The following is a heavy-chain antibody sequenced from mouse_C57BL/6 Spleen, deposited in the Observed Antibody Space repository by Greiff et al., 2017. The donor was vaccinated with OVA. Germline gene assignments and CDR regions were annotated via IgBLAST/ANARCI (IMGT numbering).Heavy chain of an antibody. V-gene: IGHV1-55*01. CDR1: GYTFTSYW. Sequence: QVHVKQPGAELVKPGASVKMSCKASGYTFTSYWITWVKQRPGQGLEWIGDIYPGSGSTNYNEKFKSKATLTVDTSSSTAYMQLSSLTSEDSAVYYCARQNMDGDGYYDWGQGTTLTVSS. J-gene: IGHJ2*01. D-gene: IGHD2-3*01. CDR2: IYPGSGST. CDR3: ARQNMDGDGYYD.